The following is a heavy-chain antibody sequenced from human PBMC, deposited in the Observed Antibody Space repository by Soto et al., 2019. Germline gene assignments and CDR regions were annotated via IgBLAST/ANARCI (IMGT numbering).Heavy chain of an antibody. J-gene: IGHJ4*02. V-gene: IGHV3-30-3*01. CDR2: ISYDGSNK. CDR1: GFTFSSYA. D-gene: IGHD4-4*01. CDR3: ARERRRTTVTRGYFDY. Sequence: QVQLVESGGGVVQPGRSLRLSCAASGFTFSSYAMHWVRQAPGKGLEWVAVISYDGSNKYYADSVKGRFTISRDNSKNTLYLQMNSLRAEDTAVYYCARERRRTTVTRGYFDYWGQGTLVTVSS.